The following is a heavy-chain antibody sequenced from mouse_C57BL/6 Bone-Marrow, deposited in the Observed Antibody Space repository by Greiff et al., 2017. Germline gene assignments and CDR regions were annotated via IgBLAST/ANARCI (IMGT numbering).Heavy chain of an antibody. V-gene: IGHV1-81*01. Sequence: VQLQQSGAELARPGASVKLSCKASGYTFTSYGISGVKQRTGQGLEWIGEIYPRSGNTYYNEKFKGKATLTADKSSSTAYMELRSLTSEDSAVYFCARGLGRPPFDYWGQGTTLTVSS. D-gene: IGHD4-1*01. CDR2: IYPRSGNT. CDR3: ARGLGRPPFDY. CDR1: GYTFTSYG. J-gene: IGHJ2*01.